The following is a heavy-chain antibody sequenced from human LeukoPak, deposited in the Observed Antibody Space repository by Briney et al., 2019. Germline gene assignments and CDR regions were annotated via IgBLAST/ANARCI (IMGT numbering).Heavy chain of an antibody. CDR2: INSDSGVT. V-gene: IGHV1-2*02. CDR1: GYTFTGYY. J-gene: IGHJ6*03. Sequence: ASVKVSCKASGYTFTGYYMHWVRQAPGQGLEWMGWINSDSGVTNYAQKFQGRVTVTRDTSIGTTYMELRRLRSDDTAVYFCGRSLGYCSATTCYYMDVWGKGTTVTISS. D-gene: IGHD2-15*01. CDR3: GRSLGYCSATTCYYMDV.